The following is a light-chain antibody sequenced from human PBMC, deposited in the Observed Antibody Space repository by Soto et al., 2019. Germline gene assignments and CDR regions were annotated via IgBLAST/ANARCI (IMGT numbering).Light chain of an antibody. V-gene: IGKV1-39*01. CDR1: QTITSY. J-gene: IGKJ1*01. CDR2: AAS. CDR3: TRSYSSPRT. Sequence: DIQMTQSPSSLSASVGDRVTITCRASQTITSYLNWYQQKPGKAPKLLIYAASSLKSGVPSRFSGSGSGTDFTLTISSLQPEDFATYSCTRSYSSPRTFGQGTKVEIK.